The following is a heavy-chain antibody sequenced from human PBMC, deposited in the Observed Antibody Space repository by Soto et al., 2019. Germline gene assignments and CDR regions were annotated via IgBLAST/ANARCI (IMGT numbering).Heavy chain of an antibody. Sequence: GSLRLSGLASGLTFSNYWMTWVRQAPGKGLEWVANIDQDESRKNYVDSVKGRFIISRDNSRNSVYLQMNSLTADDTGIYYCATDILIRDYWGQGIPVTVSS. CDR1: GLTFSNYW. J-gene: IGHJ4*02. CDR2: IDQDESRK. CDR3: ATDILIRDY. V-gene: IGHV3-7*01. D-gene: IGHD2-21*01.